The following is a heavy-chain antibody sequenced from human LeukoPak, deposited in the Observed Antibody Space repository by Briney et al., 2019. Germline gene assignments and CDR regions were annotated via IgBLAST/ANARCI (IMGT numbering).Heavy chain of an antibody. D-gene: IGHD4-17*01. Sequence: SETLSLTCTVSGGSISSFYWSWIRQPPGKGLEWIGHIYYSGSNNYNPSLKSRVTISVDTSKNQFSLKLSSVTAADTAVYYWARKTALSGDYDWFDPWGQGTLVTVSS. CDR3: ARKTALSGDYDWFDP. CDR1: GGSISSFY. J-gene: IGHJ5*02. CDR2: IYYSGSN. V-gene: IGHV4-59*01.